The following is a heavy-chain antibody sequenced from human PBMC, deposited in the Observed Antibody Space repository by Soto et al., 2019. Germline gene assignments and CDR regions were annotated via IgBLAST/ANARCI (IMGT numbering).Heavy chain of an antibody. V-gene: IGHV1-18*01. CDR2: ISAYNGNT. J-gene: IGHJ6*02. Sequence: QVPLVQSGAEVKKPGASVKVSCKASGYTFTSYGISWVRQAPGQGLEWMGWISAYNGNTNYAQKLQGRVTMTTDTSTSTAYMELRSLRSDDTAVYYCARDLIGGNYDFWSGYYKYYGMDVWGQGTTVTVSS. D-gene: IGHD3-3*01. CDR3: ARDLIGGNYDFWSGYYKYYGMDV. CDR1: GYTFTSYG.